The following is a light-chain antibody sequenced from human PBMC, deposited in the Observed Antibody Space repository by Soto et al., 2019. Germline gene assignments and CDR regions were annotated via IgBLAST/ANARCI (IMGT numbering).Light chain of an antibody. CDR3: QQYVSSPVT. CDR2: EAS. Sequence: IVLTQSPGTLSSSPGERSTLSCRASQSVSTNNLAWYQQRPGQAPRLLIYEASSRATGIPDRFSGSGSGTDFTLTISRLEPEDFAVYYCQQYVSSPVTFGQGTKVDIK. J-gene: IGKJ1*01. V-gene: IGKV3-20*01. CDR1: QSVSTNN.